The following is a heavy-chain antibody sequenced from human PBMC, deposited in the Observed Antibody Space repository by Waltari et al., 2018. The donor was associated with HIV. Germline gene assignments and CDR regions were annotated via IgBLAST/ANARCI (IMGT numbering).Heavy chain of an antibody. D-gene: IGHD6-6*01. V-gene: IGHV1-3*01. CDR2: INAGNGNT. CDR1: GYTFTSYA. Sequence: QVQLVQSGAEVKKPGASVKVSCKASGYTFTSYAMHWVRQAPGQRLEWMGWINAGNGNTKYSQKFQGRVTITRDTSASTAYMELSSLRSEDTAVYYCARSDYSSSSYYYYGMDVWGQGTTVTVSS. J-gene: IGHJ6*02. CDR3: ARSDYSSSSYYYYGMDV.